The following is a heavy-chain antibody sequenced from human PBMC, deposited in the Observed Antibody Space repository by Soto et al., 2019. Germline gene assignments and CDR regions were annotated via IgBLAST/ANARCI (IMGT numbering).Heavy chain of an antibody. Sequence: QITLKESGPTLVKPTQTLTLTCTFSGFSLTTSGVGVGWIRQPPGKALEWLALIYWNDDKRYSPSLRSRLTITQDTSKNQVVLTMTDIDPVDTATYYCAHNIMVREVFCNYFDPWGQGTLVTVSS. V-gene: IGHV2-5*01. J-gene: IGHJ5*02. CDR3: AHNIMVREVFCNYFDP. D-gene: IGHD3-10*01. CDR1: GFSLTTSGVG. CDR2: IYWNDDK.